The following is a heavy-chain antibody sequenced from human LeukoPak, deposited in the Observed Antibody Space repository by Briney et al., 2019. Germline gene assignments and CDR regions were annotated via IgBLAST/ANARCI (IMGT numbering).Heavy chain of an antibody. CDR1: GGSISSYY. D-gene: IGHD3-16*01. CDR2: IYYSGST. CDR3: ARGAFPLDAFDI. V-gene: IGHV4-30-4*01. J-gene: IGHJ3*02. Sequence: SETLSLTCTVSGGSISSYYWSWIRQPPGKGLEWIGYIYYSGSTYYNPSLKSRVTISVDTSKNQFSLKLSSVTAADTAVYYCARGAFPLDAFDIWGQGTMVTVSS.